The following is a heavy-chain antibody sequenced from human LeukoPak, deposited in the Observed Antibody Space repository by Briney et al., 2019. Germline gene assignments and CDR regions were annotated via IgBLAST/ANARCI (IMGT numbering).Heavy chain of an antibody. Sequence: ASVKVSCKTSGYTFTGYYIHWVRQAPGQGLEWMGRINPNSGVTKYAQKFQDRVTMTRDTSISMVYMELSSLRSDDTAVYYCARATSFDYWGQGTLVTVSS. D-gene: IGHD3-16*01. J-gene: IGHJ4*02. V-gene: IGHV1-2*06. CDR3: ARATSFDY. CDR2: INPNSGVT. CDR1: GYTFTGYY.